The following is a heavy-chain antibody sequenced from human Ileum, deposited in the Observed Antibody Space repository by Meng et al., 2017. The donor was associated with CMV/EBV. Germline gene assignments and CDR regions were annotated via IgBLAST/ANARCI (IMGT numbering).Heavy chain of an antibody. J-gene: IGHJ5*02. CDR3: ARDWRGAEGFDP. CDR1: GYDFSTYG. CDR2: IGTSNDDT. Sequence: QVHLVQSGAEVKKPGASVKVSCKASGYDFSTYGFTWVRQVPGQGLEWMGWIGTSNDDTNYVEKFQGRVTMTTDTSTTTAYLELRSLTPDDTAVYYCARDWRGAEGFDPWGQGTLVTVSS. V-gene: IGHV1-18*01. D-gene: IGHD3-3*01.